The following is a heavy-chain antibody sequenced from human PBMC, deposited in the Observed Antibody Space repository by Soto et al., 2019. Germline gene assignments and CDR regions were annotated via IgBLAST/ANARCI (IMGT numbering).Heavy chain of an antibody. D-gene: IGHD3-3*01. CDR2: ISNDGSKR. Sequence: PGGSLRLSCVASGFSFSFFGMHWVRQFPGKGLEWVAVISNDGSKRYYIESVEGRFTISRDDSKNTLYLQMDSLRVDDTAVYYCAKDKVPYFDYWSRQRWFDPWGQGTPVTVSS. CDR1: GFSFSFFG. CDR3: AKDKVPYFDYWSRQRWFDP. J-gene: IGHJ5*02. V-gene: IGHV3-30*18.